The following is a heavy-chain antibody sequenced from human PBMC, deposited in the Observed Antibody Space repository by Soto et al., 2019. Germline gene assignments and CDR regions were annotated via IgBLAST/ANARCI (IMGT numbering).Heavy chain of an antibody. V-gene: IGHV3-30*18. CDR1: GFTFSSYV. J-gene: IGHJ6*02. CDR2: ISYDGSNK. Sequence: PGGSLRLSWSGSGFTFSSYVMHWVRQAPGKGLEWVAVISYDGSNKYYADSVKGRFTISRDNSKNTLYLQMNSLRAEDTAVYYCAKPASYYYYYGMDVWGQGTTVTVSS. CDR3: AKPASYYYYYGMDV.